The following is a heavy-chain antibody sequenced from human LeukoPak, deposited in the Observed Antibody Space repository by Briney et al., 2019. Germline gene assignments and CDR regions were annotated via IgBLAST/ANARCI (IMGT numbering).Heavy chain of an antibody. CDR3: ATFSGYYSYFDY. Sequence: ASVKVSCKVSGYTPTELSMHWVRRAPGKGLEWMGGFDPEDGETIYAQKFQGRVTMTEDTSTDTAYMELSSLRSEDTAVYYCATFSGYYSYFDYWGQGTLVTVSS. J-gene: IGHJ4*02. V-gene: IGHV1-24*01. CDR2: FDPEDGET. CDR1: GYTPTELS. D-gene: IGHD3-22*01.